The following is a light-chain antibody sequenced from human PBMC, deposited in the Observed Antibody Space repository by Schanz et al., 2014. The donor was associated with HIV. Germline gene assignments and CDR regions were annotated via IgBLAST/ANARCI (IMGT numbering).Light chain of an antibody. J-gene: IGKJ2*01. CDR1: QNIGNS. CDR2: SAS. CDR3: QQYNSFSST. Sequence: DIQMIQIPSTLSASVGDRVTIACRASQNIGNSLAWFQLKPGRAPKLLIYSASSLHTGVPSTFSGSGSGTQFALTISSLQPDNFAPYYCQQYNSFSSTFGQGTKLEIK. V-gene: IGKV1-5*03.